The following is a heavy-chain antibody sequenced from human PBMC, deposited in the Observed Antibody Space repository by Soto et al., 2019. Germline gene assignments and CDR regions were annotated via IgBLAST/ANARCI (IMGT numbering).Heavy chain of an antibody. CDR3: ARDRSSEVVVVRGVIPPWAYYYYGMDV. J-gene: IGHJ6*02. CDR1: GYTFTSYY. CDR2: INPSGGST. V-gene: IGHV1-46*01. D-gene: IGHD3-10*01. Sequence: VASVKVSCKASGYTFTSYYMHWVRQAPGQGLEWMGIINPSGGSTSYAQKFQGRVTMTRDTSTSTVYMELSSLRSEDTAVYYCARDRSSEVVVVRGVIPPWAYYYYGMDVWGQGTTVTVSS.